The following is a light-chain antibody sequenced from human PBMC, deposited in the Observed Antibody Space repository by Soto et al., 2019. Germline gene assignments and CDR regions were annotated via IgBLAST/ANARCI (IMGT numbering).Light chain of an antibody. CDR3: QQYGSSGT. CDR1: QSVSSY. V-gene: IGKV3-20*01. Sequence: EIVMTQSPATLSVSPGDRATLSCWASQSVSSYLAWYQQKPGQAPRLLIYGASNRATGIPDRFSGSGSGTDFTLTISRLEPEDFAVYYCQQYGSSGTFGQGTKVDIK. J-gene: IGKJ1*01. CDR2: GAS.